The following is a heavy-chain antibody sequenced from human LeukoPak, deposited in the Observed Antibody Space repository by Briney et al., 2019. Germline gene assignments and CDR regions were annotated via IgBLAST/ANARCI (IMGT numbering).Heavy chain of an antibody. CDR2: INHSGST. CDR3: ATRPARGSGPYYPYFDY. CDR1: GGSFSGYY. V-gene: IGHV4-34*03. Sequence: SETLSLTCAVYGGSFSGYYWSWIRQPPGKGLEWIGEINHSGSTNYNPSLKSRVTISVDTSKKQFSLKLTSVTAADTAVYYCATRPARGSGPYYPYFDYWGQGTLVTVSS. D-gene: IGHD3-22*01. J-gene: IGHJ4*02.